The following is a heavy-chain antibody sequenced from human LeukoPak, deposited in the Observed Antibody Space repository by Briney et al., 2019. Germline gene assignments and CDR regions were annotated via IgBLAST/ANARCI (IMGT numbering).Heavy chain of an antibody. J-gene: IGHJ6*03. CDR2: ISAYNGNT. Sequence: APVKVSCKASGYTFTSYGISWVRQAPGQGLEWMGWISAYNGNTNYAQKLQGRVTMTTDTSTSTAYMELRSLRSDDTAVYYCARLRRYSGSYNYYYYMDVWGKGTTVTVSS. D-gene: IGHD1-26*01. CDR1: GYTFTSYG. CDR3: ARLRRYSGSYNYYYYMDV. V-gene: IGHV1-18*01.